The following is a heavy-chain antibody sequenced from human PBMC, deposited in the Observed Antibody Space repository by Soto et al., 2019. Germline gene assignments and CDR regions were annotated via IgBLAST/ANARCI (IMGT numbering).Heavy chain of an antibody. Sequence: ASVKVSCKASGFSFTGYYIHWLRQAPGQGLEWMGWINAHSGGTEYAQKFQGRVTLTRDTSIATAYLTLTSLTSDDTALYYCAKDLTRQLAYWLEPGGQGTQVTAS. CDR3: AKDLTRQLAYWLEP. CDR2: INAHSGGT. CDR1: GFSFTGYY. J-gene: IGHJ5*02. V-gene: IGHV1-2*02. D-gene: IGHD6-6*01.